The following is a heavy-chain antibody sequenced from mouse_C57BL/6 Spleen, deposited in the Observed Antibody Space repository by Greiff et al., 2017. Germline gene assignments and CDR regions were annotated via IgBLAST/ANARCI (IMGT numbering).Heavy chain of an antibody. J-gene: IGHJ4*01. CDR3: ARWLLSCPLDY. Sequence: EVQLLESGPELVKPGASVKISCKASGYSFTDYNMNWVKQSTGKRLEWIGVINPNYGTTSYNQKFKGKATLTVEQSSSTAYMQLNSLTSEDSAVYYCARWLLSCPLDYWGQGTSVTVSS. V-gene: IGHV1-39*01. CDR2: INPNYGTT. D-gene: IGHD2-3*01. CDR1: GYSFTDYN.